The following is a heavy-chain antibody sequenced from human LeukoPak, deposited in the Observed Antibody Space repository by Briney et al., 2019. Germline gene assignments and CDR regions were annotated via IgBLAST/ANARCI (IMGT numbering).Heavy chain of an antibody. J-gene: IGHJ6*02. Sequence: PGRSLRLSCAASGFTFNIYGMHWVRQAPGKGLEWVAVIWYDGSNKYYADSVKGRFTISRDNSKSTLYLQMNSLRAEDAAVYYCARPTYGDYGYGMDVWGQGTTVTVSS. CDR2: IWYDGSNK. V-gene: IGHV3-33*01. D-gene: IGHD4-17*01. CDR3: ARPTYGDYGYGMDV. CDR1: GFTFNIYG.